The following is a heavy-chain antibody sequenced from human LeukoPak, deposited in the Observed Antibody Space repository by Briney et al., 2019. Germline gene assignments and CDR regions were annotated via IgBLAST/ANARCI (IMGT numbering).Heavy chain of an antibody. D-gene: IGHD3-10*01. CDR3: AREGDYYGSGSYPDAFDI. CDR2: ISSSGSTI. Sequence: TGGSLRLSCAASGFTFSSYEMNWVRQAPGKGLEWVSYISSSGSTIYYADSVKGRFTISRDNAKNSLYLQMNSLRAEDTAVYYCAREGDYYGSGSYPDAFDIWGQGTMVTVSS. J-gene: IGHJ3*02. V-gene: IGHV3-48*03. CDR1: GFTFSSYE.